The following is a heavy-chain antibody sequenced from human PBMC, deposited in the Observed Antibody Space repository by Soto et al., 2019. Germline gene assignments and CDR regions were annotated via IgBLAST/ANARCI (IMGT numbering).Heavy chain of an antibody. Sequence: QVQLVESGGGVVQPGRSLRLSCAASGFTFSSYAMHWVRQAPGKGLEWVAVISYDGSNKYYADSVKGRFTISRDNSKNTLYLQMNSLRAEDTAVYYCARDARLRVVARRGYYYYYGMDVWGQGTTVTFSS. CDR2: ISYDGSNK. J-gene: IGHJ6*02. V-gene: IGHV3-30-3*01. CDR3: ARDARLRVVARRGYYYYYGMDV. D-gene: IGHD3-22*01. CDR1: GFTFSSYA.